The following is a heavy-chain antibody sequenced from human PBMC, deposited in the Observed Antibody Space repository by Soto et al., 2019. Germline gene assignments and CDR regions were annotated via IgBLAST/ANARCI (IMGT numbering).Heavy chain of an antibody. Sequence: GGSLRLSCAASGFTFSNAWMSWVRQAPGKGLEWVSAISGSGGSTYYADSVKGRFTISRDNSKNTLYLQMNSLRAEDTAVYYCAKGYVLRYFDWLLFFDYWGQGTLVTVSS. V-gene: IGHV3-23*01. CDR1: GFTFSNAW. J-gene: IGHJ4*02. D-gene: IGHD3-9*01. CDR3: AKGYVLRYFDWLLFFDY. CDR2: ISGSGGST.